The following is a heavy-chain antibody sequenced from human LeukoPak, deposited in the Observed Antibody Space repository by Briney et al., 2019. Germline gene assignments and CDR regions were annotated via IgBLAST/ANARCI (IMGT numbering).Heavy chain of an antibody. CDR1: GFTFSNFG. CDR3: ARVPAGVIGMKDAFDI. CDR2: ISGSGGST. D-gene: IGHD3-16*02. V-gene: IGHV3-23*01. J-gene: IGHJ3*02. Sequence: GGTLRLSCAASGFTFSNFGMSWVRQAPGKGLDWVSGISGSGGSTYYADSVKGRFTISRDNSKNTLYLQMNSLRAEDTAVYYCARVPAGVIGMKDAFDIWGQGTMVTVSS.